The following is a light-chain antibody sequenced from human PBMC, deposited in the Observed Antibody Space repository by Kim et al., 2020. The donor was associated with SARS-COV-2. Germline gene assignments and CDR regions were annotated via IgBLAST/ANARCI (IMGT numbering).Light chain of an antibody. CDR3: QVWHNTGGHTWV. CDR2: YDT. J-gene: IGLJ3*02. V-gene: IGLV3-21*04. CDR1: NIGSKS. Sequence: SYELTQPPSVSVAPGKTARFTCGGNNIGSKSVHWYQQKPGQAPLLVIYYDTDRPSGIPERFSGSNSGNTATLTISRVEAGDEADYYCQVWHNTGGHTWVFGGGTKLAVL.